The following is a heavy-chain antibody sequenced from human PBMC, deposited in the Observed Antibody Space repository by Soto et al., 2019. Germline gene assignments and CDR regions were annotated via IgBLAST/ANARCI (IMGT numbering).Heavy chain of an antibody. J-gene: IGHJ4*02. CDR3: ARPANTVADHFDL. CDR2: IYPSDSDT. D-gene: IGHD4-17*01. V-gene: IGHV5-51*01. CDR1: GYTFTIYW. Sequence: PGESLVISCQVSGYTFTIYWIGWVRQMPGKGLEWMGIIYPSDSDTRYSPSFQGQVTISADQSINTAYLQWDSLKASDTAIYYCARPANTVADHFDLWGQGTPVTVSS.